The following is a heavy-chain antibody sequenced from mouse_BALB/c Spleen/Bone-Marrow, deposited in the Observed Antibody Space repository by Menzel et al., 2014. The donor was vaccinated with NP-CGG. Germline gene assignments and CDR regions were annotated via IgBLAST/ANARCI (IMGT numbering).Heavy chain of an antibody. J-gene: IGHJ1*01. D-gene: IGHD2-4*01. V-gene: IGHV14-3*02. Sequence: EVQLQQSGAELVKPGASVKLSCTASGFNIKDTYMHWVKQRPEQGLEWIGRIDPANGNTKYDPKFQGKATITADTSSNTAYLQLSSLTSEGTAVYYSANYDYGWDSDVWGAGTTVTVSS. CDR3: ANYDYGWDSDV. CDR1: GFNIKDTY. CDR2: IDPANGNT.